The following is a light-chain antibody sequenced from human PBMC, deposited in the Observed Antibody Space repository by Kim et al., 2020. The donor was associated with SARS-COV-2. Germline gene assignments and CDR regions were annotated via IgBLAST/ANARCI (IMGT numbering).Light chain of an antibody. CDR1: QSVSSSY. CDR3: QQYGSSPKYT. Sequence: SPGERATLSCRASQSVSSSYLAGYQQKPGQAPRLLIHGAASRATGIPDRFSGSGSGTDLTLTISRLEPEEFAVYYCQQYGSSPKYTFGQGTKLEI. J-gene: IGKJ2*01. CDR2: GAA. V-gene: IGKV3-20*01.